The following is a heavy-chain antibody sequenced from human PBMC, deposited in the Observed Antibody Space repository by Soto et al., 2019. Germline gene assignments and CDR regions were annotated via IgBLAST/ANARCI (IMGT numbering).Heavy chain of an antibody. J-gene: IGHJ5*02. Sequence: SVKVSCKASGGPFSSYAISWVRQAPGQGLEWMGGIIPIFGTANYAQKFQGRVTITADESTSTAYMELSILRSEDTAVYYCAREVWKLRTVVTPGHWFDPWGQGTLVTVSS. D-gene: IGHD2-21*02. CDR1: GGPFSSYA. V-gene: IGHV1-69*13. CDR3: AREVWKLRTVVTPGHWFDP. CDR2: IIPIFGTA.